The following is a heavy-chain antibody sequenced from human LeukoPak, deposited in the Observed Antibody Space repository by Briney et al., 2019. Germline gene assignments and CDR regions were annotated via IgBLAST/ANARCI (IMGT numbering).Heavy chain of an antibody. V-gene: IGHV4-59*08. Sequence: SETLSLTYTVSCGSVSSYCCRWVRQPPGKGLEWIGSMCYSGSTNYNPSLKSRVIISVDTSRNQLSLKLSSVTASDTAVYYCADHIVERSKIGEDNWIDPWGQGTLVTVSS. CDR1: CGSVSSYC. CDR2: MCYSGST. D-gene: IGHD2-21*01. J-gene: IGHJ5*02. CDR3: ADHIVERSKIGEDNWIDP.